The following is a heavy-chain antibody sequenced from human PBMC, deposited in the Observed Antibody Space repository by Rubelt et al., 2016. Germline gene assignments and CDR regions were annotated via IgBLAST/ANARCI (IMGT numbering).Heavy chain of an antibody. D-gene: IGHD2-15*01. CDR3: ARDQGGYCSGGSCYGYYFDY. Sequence: QVQLVESGGGVVQPGRSLRLSCAASGFAFSSNAMHWVRQAPGKGLEWVAVISYDGSKKYYADSVKGRFTISRDKSKNTLYLQMNSLRAEDTAVYYCARDQGGYCSGGSCYGYYFDYWGQGTLVTVSS. CDR2: ISYDGSKK. J-gene: IGHJ4*02. V-gene: IGHV3-30*04. CDR1: GFAFSSNA.